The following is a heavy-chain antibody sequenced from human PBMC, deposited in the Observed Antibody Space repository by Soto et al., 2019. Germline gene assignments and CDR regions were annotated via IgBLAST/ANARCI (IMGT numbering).Heavy chain of an antibody. CDR2: IIPIFDTA. CDR3: ARESSGSSRGFDAFDI. CDR1: GGTFSSYA. V-gene: IGHV1-69*06. J-gene: IGHJ3*02. Sequence: QVQLVQSGAEVKKPGSSVKVSCKASGGTFSSYAISWVRQAPGQGLEWMGGIIPIFDTANYAQKFQGSVTITADKATSTAYMELSSLRSEDTAVYYCARESSGSSRGFDAFDIWGQGTMVTVSS. D-gene: IGHD6-6*01.